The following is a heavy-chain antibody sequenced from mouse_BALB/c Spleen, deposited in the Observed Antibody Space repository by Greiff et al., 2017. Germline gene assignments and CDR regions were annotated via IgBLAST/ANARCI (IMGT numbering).Heavy chain of an antibody. D-gene: IGHD2-14*01. V-gene: IGHV3-1*02. J-gene: IGHJ1*01. CDR3: ERRGSHRYRYWYFDV. CDR2: IHYSGST. Sequence: EVKLMESGPDLVKPSQSLSFTCTVTGYSITSGYSWYLIRQFPGHKLEWMGYIHYSGSTNYNPSLKSRIPITRDTSKNQSFLQLNSVTTEDTATYYGERRGSHRYRYWYFDVWGAGTTVTVAS. CDR1: GYSITSGYS.